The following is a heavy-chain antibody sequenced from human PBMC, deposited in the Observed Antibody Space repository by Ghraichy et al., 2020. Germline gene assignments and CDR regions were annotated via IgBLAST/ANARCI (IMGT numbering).Heavy chain of an antibody. Sequence: GGSLRLSCAASGFTFSSYSMNWVRQAPGKGLEWVSSISSSSSYIYYADSVKGRFTISRDNAKNSLYLQMNSLRAEDTAVYYCARGPSIYCSSTSCYERSFRSYYYYMDVWGKGTTVTVSS. J-gene: IGHJ6*03. D-gene: IGHD2-2*01. V-gene: IGHV3-21*01. CDR2: ISSSSSYI. CDR1: GFTFSSYS. CDR3: ARGPSIYCSSTSCYERSFRSYYYYMDV.